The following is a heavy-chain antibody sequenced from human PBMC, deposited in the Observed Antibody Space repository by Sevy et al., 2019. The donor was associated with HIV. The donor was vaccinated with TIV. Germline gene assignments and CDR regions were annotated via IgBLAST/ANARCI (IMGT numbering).Heavy chain of an antibody. CDR2: TRNKADGYTT. D-gene: IGHD6-13*01. Sequence: GGSLRLSCVASGFTFSDHYMEWARQAPGKGLEWVGRTRNKADGYTTEYAASVKGRFTISRDESKNSLYVQMNSLKAEDTALYYCATHAGIAAAGRVFDYWGQGTLVTVSS. V-gene: IGHV3-72*01. J-gene: IGHJ4*02. CDR1: GFTFSDHY. CDR3: ATHAGIAAAGRVFDY.